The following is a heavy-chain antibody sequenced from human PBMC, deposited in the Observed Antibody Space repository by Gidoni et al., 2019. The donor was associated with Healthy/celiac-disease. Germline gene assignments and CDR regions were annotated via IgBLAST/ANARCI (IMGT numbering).Heavy chain of an antibody. CDR2: IIPIFGTA. J-gene: IGHJ6*02. D-gene: IGHD2-2*01. CDR3: ALLPAATKYYYGMDV. Sequence: QVQLVQSGAEVKKPGSSVKVSCKSSGGPFSSYAISWVRQAPGQGLEWMGGIIPIFGTANYAQKFQGRVTITADESTSTAYMELSSLRSEDTAVYYCALLPAATKYYYGMDVWGQGTTVTVSS. V-gene: IGHV1-69*01. CDR1: GGPFSSYA.